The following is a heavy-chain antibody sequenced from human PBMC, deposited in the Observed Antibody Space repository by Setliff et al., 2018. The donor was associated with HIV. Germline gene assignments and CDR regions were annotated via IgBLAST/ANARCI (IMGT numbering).Heavy chain of an antibody. Sequence: PSETLSLTCTVSGDSISTDYWTWIRQPPGKGLEWIGYIYNSASTSYNPSLKSRVTISVDTSKNQFSLKLYSVTAADTSVYYCARRWGIRGYSSWGQGTLVTVSS. J-gene: IGHJ5*02. CDR1: GDSISTDY. D-gene: IGHD5-18*01. V-gene: IGHV4-4*09. CDR3: ARRWGIRGYSS. CDR2: IYNSAST.